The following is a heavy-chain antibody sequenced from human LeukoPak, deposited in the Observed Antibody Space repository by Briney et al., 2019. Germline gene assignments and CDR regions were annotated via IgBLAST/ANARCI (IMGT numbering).Heavy chain of an antibody. Sequence: SETLSLTCTVSGYSISSGYYWGWIRQPPGKGLEWIGSIYHSGSTYYNPSLKSRVTISVDTSKNQFSLKLSSVTAADTAVYYCARGLKQLWFGGQGTLVTVSS. CDR2: IYHSGST. CDR3: ARGLKQLWF. V-gene: IGHV4-38-2*02. CDR1: GYSISSGYY. J-gene: IGHJ4*02. D-gene: IGHD3-10*01.